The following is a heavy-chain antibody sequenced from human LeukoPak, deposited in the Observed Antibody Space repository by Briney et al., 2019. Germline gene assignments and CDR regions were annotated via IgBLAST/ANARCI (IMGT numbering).Heavy chain of an antibody. Sequence: SVKVSCKASGGTLSSYAISWVRQAPGQGREWMGGIIPIFGTANYAQKFQGRVTITADESTSTAYMELRSLRSDDTAVYYCARHRMISRQYYYDSSGYYDNWGQGTLVTVSS. CDR1: GGTLSSYA. J-gene: IGHJ4*02. CDR2: IIPIFGTA. V-gene: IGHV1-69*13. D-gene: IGHD3-22*01. CDR3: ARHRMISRQYYYDSSGYYDN.